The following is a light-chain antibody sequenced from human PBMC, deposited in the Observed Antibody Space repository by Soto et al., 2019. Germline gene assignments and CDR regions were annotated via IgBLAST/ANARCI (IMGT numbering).Light chain of an antibody. V-gene: IGKV1-8*01. CDR3: QQYYSYPLT. Sequence: AIRMTQSPSSFSASTGDRVTITCRASQGISSYLAWYQQKPGKAPKLLIYAASTLQSVVPSRFSCSGSGTDFTLTISCLQSADFATYYCQQYYSYPLTFGGGTKVEIK. CDR2: AAS. J-gene: IGKJ4*01. CDR1: QGISSY.